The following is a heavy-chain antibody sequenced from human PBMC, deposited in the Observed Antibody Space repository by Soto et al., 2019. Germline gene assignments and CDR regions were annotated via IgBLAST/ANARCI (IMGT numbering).Heavy chain of an antibody. CDR2: INHSGST. D-gene: IGHD6-19*01. CDR1: GGSFSGYY. CDR3: ARYLAVADPYGMDV. Sequence: QVQLQQWGAGLLKPSETLSLTCAVYGGSFSGYYWSWIRQPPGKGLERIGEINHSGSTNYNTSLKSRVPISVDTSKNQFSLKLSSVTAADTAVYYCARYLAVADPYGMDVWGQGTTVTVSS. V-gene: IGHV4-34*01. J-gene: IGHJ6*02.